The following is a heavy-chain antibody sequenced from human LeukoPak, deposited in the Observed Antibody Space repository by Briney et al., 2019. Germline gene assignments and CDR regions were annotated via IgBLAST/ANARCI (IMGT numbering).Heavy chain of an antibody. CDR3: AITSIAARTPVDY. J-gene: IGHJ4*02. Sequence: GGSLRLSCAASGFTFSSYEMNWVRQAPGKGLEWVSYISSSGSTIYYADSVKGRFTFSRDNAKNSLYLQMNSLRAEDTAVYYCAITSIAARTPVDYWGQGTLVTVSS. V-gene: IGHV3-48*03. CDR1: GFTFSSYE. D-gene: IGHD6-6*01. CDR2: ISSSGSTI.